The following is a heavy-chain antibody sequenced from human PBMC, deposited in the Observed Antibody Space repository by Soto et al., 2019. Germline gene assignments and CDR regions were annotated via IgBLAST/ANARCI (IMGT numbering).Heavy chain of an antibody. D-gene: IGHD2-2*01. CDR1: GGTFSSYA. Sequence: RASVKVSCKASGGTFSSYAISWVRQAPGQGLEWMGGIIPIFGTANYAQKFQGRVTITADESTSTAYMELSSLRSEDTAVYYCARGIVVVPAAKFYYYYGMDVWGQGTPVTVYS. CDR2: IIPIFGTA. CDR3: ARGIVVVPAAKFYYYYGMDV. V-gene: IGHV1-69*13. J-gene: IGHJ6*02.